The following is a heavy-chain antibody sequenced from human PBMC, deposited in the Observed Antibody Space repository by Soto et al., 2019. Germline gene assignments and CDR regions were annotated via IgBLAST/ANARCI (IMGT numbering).Heavy chain of an antibody. J-gene: IGHJ1*01. V-gene: IGHV4-31*03. CDR3: ARGPDRLRIHLRLD. D-gene: IGHD4-17*01. CDR1: GGSISSGGYY. Sequence: QVQLQESGPGLVKPSQTLSLTCTVSGGSISSGGYYWSWIRQHPGKGLEWIGYIYYSGSTYYNPSPKSRVTISVDTSKNQFSLKLSSVTAADTAVYYCARGPDRLRIHLRLDWGQGTLVTVSS. CDR2: IYYSGST.